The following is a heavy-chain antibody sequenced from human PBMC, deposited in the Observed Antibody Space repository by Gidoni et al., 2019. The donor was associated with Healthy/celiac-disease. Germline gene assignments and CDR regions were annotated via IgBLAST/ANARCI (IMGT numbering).Heavy chain of an antibody. J-gene: IGHJ3*02. CDR2: ISSSGSTI. CDR1: GFPFSSYS. Sequence: EVQLVESGGGLVKPGGSMRLSCAASGFPFSSYSMNWVRQAPGKGLEWVSSISSSGSTIYYADSVKGRFTISRDNAKNSLYLQMNSLRAEDTAVYYCARDNDYGDYVDAFDIWGQGTMVTVSS. D-gene: IGHD4-17*01. V-gene: IGHV3-21*01. CDR3: ARDNDYGDYVDAFDI.